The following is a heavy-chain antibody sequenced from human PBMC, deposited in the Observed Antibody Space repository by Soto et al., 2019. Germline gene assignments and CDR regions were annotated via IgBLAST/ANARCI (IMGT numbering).Heavy chain of an antibody. CDR3: ARRVVAVAGTDENYGMDV. V-gene: IGHV4-39*01. Sequence: SETLSLTCTFSVVSISSSSYYCGWIRQPPGKGLEWIGSIYYSGSTYYNPSLKSRVTISVDTSKNQFSLKLSSVTAADTAVYYCARRVVAVAGTDENYGMDVWGQGTTDSVSS. D-gene: IGHD6-19*01. CDR2: IYYSGST. CDR1: VVSISSSSYY. J-gene: IGHJ6*01.